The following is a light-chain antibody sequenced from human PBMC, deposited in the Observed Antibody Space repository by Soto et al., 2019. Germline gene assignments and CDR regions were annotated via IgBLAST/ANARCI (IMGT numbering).Light chain of an antibody. CDR2: EVT. CDR3: NSHVGSNNYV. V-gene: IGLV2-8*01. Sequence: QSVLTQPPSASGSPGQSVTISCIGTASDIGRYNYVSWYQHHPGKAPKLIIYEVTKRPSGVPDRFSCSKSGNTASLTVSGLHADDEADYYCNSHVGSNNYVFGTGTKLTVL. CDR1: ASDIGRYNY. J-gene: IGLJ1*01.